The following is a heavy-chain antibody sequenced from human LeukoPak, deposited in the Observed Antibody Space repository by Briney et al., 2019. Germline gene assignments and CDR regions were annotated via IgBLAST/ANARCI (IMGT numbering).Heavy chain of an antibody. Sequence: GGSLRLSCAASGFTFSSHAMHWVRQAPGKGLKWVGIISKDGTIKYYADSMKGRLTMSRDNSRNTLYLQMNSLRAEDTSIYYCVREQTIMAAAGLDYWGQGTLVTVSS. J-gene: IGHJ4*02. CDR3: VREQTIMAAAGLDY. CDR1: GFTFSSHA. CDR2: ISKDGTIK. V-gene: IGHV3-30*01. D-gene: IGHD6-13*01.